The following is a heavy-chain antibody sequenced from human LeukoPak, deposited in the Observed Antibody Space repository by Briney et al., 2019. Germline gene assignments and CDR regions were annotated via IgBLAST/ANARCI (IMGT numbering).Heavy chain of an antibody. CDR3: ARDLLSEGYFDY. J-gene: IGHJ4*02. V-gene: IGHV1-69*05. Sequence: GSSVKVSCKASGGTFSSYAISWVRQAPGQGLEWMGGIIPIFGTANYAQKLQGRVTITTDESTSTAYMELSSLRSEDTAVYYCARDLLSEGYFDYWGQGTLVTVSS. CDR1: GGTFSSYA. CDR2: IIPIFGTA.